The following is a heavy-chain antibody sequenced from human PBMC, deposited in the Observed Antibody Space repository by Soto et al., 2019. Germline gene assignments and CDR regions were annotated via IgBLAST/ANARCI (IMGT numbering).Heavy chain of an antibody. CDR3: ATDGVRTHYDYWTGLHH. V-gene: IGHV1-8*01. CDR2: MNPKSGNT. CDR1: GYTFTSYD. J-gene: IGHJ5*02. Sequence: GASVKVSCKASGYTFTSYDINWVRQATGQGLEWMGWMNPKSGNTGYAQSFQGRVTMTRNTSTNTAYMELSSLISEDTAVYYCATDGVRTHYDYWTGLHHWGQGSLVTVSS. D-gene: IGHD3-3*01.